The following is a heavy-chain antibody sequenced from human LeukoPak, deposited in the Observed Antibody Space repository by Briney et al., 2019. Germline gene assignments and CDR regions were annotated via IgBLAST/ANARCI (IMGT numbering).Heavy chain of an antibody. CDR2: MNPNSGNT. CDR1: GYTFTSYD. D-gene: IGHD2-2*02. CDR3: ARDQCSSTSCYTGGYYYYGMDV. J-gene: IGHJ6*02. V-gene: IGHV1-8*01. Sequence: ASVKVSCKASGYTFTSYDINWVRQATGQGLEWMGWMNPNSGNTGYAQKFQGRVTMTRDTSTNTVYMELSSLRSEDTAVYYCARDQCSSTSCYTGGYYYYGMDVWGQGTTVTVSS.